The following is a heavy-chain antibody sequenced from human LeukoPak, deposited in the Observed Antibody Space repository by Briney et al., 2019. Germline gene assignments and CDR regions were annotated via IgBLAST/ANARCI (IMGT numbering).Heavy chain of an antibody. CDR1: GFTFSTYW. CDR2: INSDGSST. CDR3: AKGSRSSWYRFDY. J-gene: IGHJ4*02. Sequence: PGGSLRLSCAASGFTFSTYWMHWVRQAPGKGLVWVSRINSDGSSTSYADSVKGRFTISRDNSKNTLYLQMNSLRAEDTAVYYCAKGSRSSWYRFDYWGQGTLVTVSS. V-gene: IGHV3-74*01. D-gene: IGHD6-13*01.